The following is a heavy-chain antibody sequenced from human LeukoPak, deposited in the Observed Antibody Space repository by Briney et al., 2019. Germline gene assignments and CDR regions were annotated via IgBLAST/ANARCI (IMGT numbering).Heavy chain of an antibody. CDR1: GYTFTAYY. J-gene: IGHJ5*02. Sequence: GASVKVSCKASGYTFTAYYMRWVRQAPGQGLEWMGWINPNSGGTKYAQNFEGRVTMTRDTSIRTAYMELSRLRSDDTAVYYCARDLYHYDPDWFDPWGQGTLVTVSS. V-gene: IGHV1-2*02. D-gene: IGHD3-22*01. CDR3: ARDLYHYDPDWFDP. CDR2: INPNSGGT.